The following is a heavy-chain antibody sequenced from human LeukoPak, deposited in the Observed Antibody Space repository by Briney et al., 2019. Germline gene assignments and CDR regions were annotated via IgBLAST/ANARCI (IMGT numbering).Heavy chain of an antibody. J-gene: IGHJ5*02. CDR3: ARDMLVPAAPQINWFDP. V-gene: IGHV1-46*01. D-gene: IGHD2-2*01. CDR2: INPSGGST. Sequence: ASVTDSCMASGYTFPNYYMHWVRQAPGKGREWMGIINPSGGSTSSAQKFQGRVTMTRDTPTSTVYMELSSLRSEDTAVYYCARDMLVPAAPQINWFDPWGQGTLVTVSS. CDR1: GYTFPNYY.